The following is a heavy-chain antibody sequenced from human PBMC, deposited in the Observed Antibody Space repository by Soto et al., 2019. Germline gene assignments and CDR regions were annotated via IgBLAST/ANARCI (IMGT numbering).Heavy chain of an antibody. V-gene: IGHV1-18*04. CDR1: GYTFTSYG. J-gene: IGHJ5*01. CDR2: ISAYNGNT. CDR3: ARLLGFGESDS. D-gene: IGHD3-10*01. Sequence: QVQLVKSGAEVKKPGASVKVSCTASGYTFTSYGISWVRQAPGQGLEWMGWISAYNGNTNYARKLLGRVTMTTYPSTSTAYMELRSLRSDDPAVYYCARLLGFGESDSWGQGTLVPVSS.